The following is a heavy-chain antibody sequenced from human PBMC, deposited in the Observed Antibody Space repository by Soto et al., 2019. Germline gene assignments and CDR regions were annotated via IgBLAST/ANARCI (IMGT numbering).Heavy chain of an antibody. J-gene: IGHJ4*02. CDR3: AKDYYYDSTGLFFDS. D-gene: IGHD3-22*01. CDR1: GFSLGRYA. Sequence: EVQLLESGGALVQPGGFLRLSCEASGFSLGRYAMSWVRQAPGKGLEWISVISASGSSVSYADSVKGRFTISKDNSENTLFLQVNSLRVEDTAVYYCAKDYYYDSTGLFFDSWGQGTLVTVSS. V-gene: IGHV3-23*01. CDR2: ISASGSSV.